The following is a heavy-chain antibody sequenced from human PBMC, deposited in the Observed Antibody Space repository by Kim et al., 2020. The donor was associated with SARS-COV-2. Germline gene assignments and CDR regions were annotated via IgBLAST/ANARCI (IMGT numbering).Heavy chain of an antibody. J-gene: IGHJ5*02. CDR3: ARVLAPAATDILTGYWGYNWFDP. D-gene: IGHD3-9*01. V-gene: IGHV4-59*01. Sequence: SETLSLTCTVSGGSISSYYWSWIRQPPGKGLEWIGYIYYSGSTNYNPSLKSRVTISVDTSKNQFSLKLSSVTAADTAVYYCARVLAPAATDILTGYWGYNWFDPWGQGTLVTVSS. CDR1: GGSISSYY. CDR2: IYYSGST.